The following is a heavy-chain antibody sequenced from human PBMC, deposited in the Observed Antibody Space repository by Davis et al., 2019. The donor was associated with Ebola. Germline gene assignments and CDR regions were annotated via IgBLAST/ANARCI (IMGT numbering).Heavy chain of an antibody. CDR1: GFTFSSYA. Sequence: GGSLRLSCAASGFTFSSYAMHWVRQAPGKGLEWVAVISYDGSNKYYADSVKGRFTISRDNSKNTLYLQMDSLRAEDTAVYYCARFPHYDFWSGYFDYWGQGTLVTVSS. V-gene: IGHV3-30-3*01. J-gene: IGHJ4*02. CDR2: ISYDGSNK. D-gene: IGHD3-3*01. CDR3: ARFPHYDFWSGYFDY.